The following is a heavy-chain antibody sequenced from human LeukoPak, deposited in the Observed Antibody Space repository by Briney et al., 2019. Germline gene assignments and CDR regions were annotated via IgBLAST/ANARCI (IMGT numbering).Heavy chain of an antibody. CDR3: ARESPDYYGSGSYYPLIDY. J-gene: IGHJ4*02. D-gene: IGHD3-10*01. Sequence: ASVKVSCKASGYTFTSYYMHWVRQAPGQGLEWMGIINPSGGSTSYAQKFQGRVTMTRDTSTSTVYMELSSLRSEDTAVYYCARESPDYYGSGSYYPLIDYWGQGTLVTVSS. V-gene: IGHV1-46*01. CDR1: GYTFTSYY. CDR2: INPSGGST.